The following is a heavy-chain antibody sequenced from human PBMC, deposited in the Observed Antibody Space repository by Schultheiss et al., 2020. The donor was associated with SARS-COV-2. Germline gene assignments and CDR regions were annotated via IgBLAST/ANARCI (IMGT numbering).Heavy chain of an antibody. CDR1: GGSISSGGYS. J-gene: IGHJ4*02. V-gene: IGHV4-61*08. D-gene: IGHD6-6*01. Sequence: SETLSLTCAVSGGSISSGGYSWSWIRQPPGKGLEWIGRIYTSGSTNYNPSLRSRVTMSVDTSKNQFSLKLSSVTAADTAVYYCARDMVAARLFDYWGQGTLVTVSS. CDR2: IYTSGST. CDR3: ARDMVAARLFDY.